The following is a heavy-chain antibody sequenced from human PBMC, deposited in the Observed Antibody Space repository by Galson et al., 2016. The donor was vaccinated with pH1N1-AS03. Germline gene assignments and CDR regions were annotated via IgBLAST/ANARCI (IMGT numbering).Heavy chain of an antibody. CDR1: EFTFSIYH. V-gene: IGHV3-48*02. CDR2: INSRSEII. Sequence: SLRLSCAASEFTFSIYHMSWVRQAPGKGLEWVSYINSRSEIIHYADSVSGRFTISRDNPRNSLYLQMHSLRDDDTAVYYCARDSGHVGTFDNWGQGALVTVSS. CDR3: ARDSGHVGTFDN. D-gene: IGHD3-10*01. J-gene: IGHJ4*02.